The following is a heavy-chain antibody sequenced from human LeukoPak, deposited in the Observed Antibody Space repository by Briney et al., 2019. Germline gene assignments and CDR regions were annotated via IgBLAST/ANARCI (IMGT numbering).Heavy chain of an antibody. CDR3: ARGDVSSFWYFDL. D-gene: IGHD6-13*01. CDR2: IYYSGST. V-gene: IGHV4-31*03. CDR1: GGSMSSGAYY. Sequence: SETLPLTCTVSGGSMSSGAYYWSWIRQHPGKGLEWIGYIYYSGSTYYNPSLKSRVTISDDTSENNFSLKLNSVTAADTAVYYCARGDVSSFWYFDLWGRGTLVTVSS. J-gene: IGHJ2*01.